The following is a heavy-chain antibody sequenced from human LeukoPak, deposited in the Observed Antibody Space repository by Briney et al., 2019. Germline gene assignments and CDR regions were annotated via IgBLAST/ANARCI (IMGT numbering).Heavy chain of an antibody. CDR2: VYYSGST. D-gene: IGHD3-10*01. Sequence: SETLSLTCTVSGGSVSNASYYWSWIRQPPGKGLDWIGYVYYSGSTNYSPSLQSRVTVSVATSKNQFSLKLTSVTAADTAVYYCARVRYGSGSYYFDNWGQGTLVTVSS. V-gene: IGHV4-61*01. J-gene: IGHJ4*02. CDR1: GGSVSNASYY. CDR3: ARVRYGSGSYYFDN.